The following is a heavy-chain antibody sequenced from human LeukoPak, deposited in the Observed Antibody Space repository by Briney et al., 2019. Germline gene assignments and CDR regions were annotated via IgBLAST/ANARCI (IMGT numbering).Heavy chain of an antibody. CDR1: GGSFSGYY. J-gene: IGHJ3*02. Sequence: SETLSLTCAVYGGSFSGYYWSWIRQPPGKGLEWIGYIYYSGSTNYNPSLKSRVTISVDTSKNQFSLKLSSVTAADTAVYYCARSGYSDDAFDIWGQGTMVTVSS. CDR3: ARSGYSDDAFDI. V-gene: IGHV4-59*01. D-gene: IGHD3-22*01. CDR2: IYYSGST.